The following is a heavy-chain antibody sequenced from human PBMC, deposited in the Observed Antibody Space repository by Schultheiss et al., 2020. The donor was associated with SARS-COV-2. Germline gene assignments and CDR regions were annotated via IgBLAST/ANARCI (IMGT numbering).Heavy chain of an antibody. V-gene: IGHV4-39*01. CDR3: ARRNYLINYYDSSGPVDY. D-gene: IGHD3-22*01. CDR1: GGSIGSSSYY. Sequence: SETLSLTCTVSGGSIGSSSYYWGWIRQPPGKGLEWIGSIYYSGSTYYNPSLKSRVTISVDTSKNQFSLKLSSVTAADTAVYYCARRNYLINYYDSSGPVDYWGQGTLVTVSS. J-gene: IGHJ4*02. CDR2: IYYSGST.